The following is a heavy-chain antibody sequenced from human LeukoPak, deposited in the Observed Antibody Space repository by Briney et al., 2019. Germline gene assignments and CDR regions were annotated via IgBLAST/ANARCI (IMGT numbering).Heavy chain of an antibody. Sequence: GGSLRLSCAASGFTFSSYAMHWVRQAPGKGLEWVAVISYDGSNKYYADSVKGRFTISRDNSKNTLYLQMNSLRAEDTAVYYCARDSSDTHYYGSGSYGEGFDYWGQGTLVTVSS. CDR1: GFTFSSYA. J-gene: IGHJ4*02. V-gene: IGHV3-30-3*01. CDR3: ARDSSDTHYYGSGSYGEGFDY. CDR2: ISYDGSNK. D-gene: IGHD3-10*01.